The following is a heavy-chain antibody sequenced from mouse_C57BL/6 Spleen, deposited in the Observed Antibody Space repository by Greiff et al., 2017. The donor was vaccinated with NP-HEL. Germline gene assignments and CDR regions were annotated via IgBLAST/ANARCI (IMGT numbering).Heavy chain of an antibody. CDR2: IHPNSGST. V-gene: IGHV1-64*01. D-gene: IGHD3-2*02. J-gene: IGHJ2*01. CDR1: GYTFTSYW. Sequence: QVQLKQPGAELVKPGASVKLSCKASGYTFTSYWMHWVKQRPGQGLEWIGMIHPNSGSTNYNEKFKSKATLTVDKSSSTAYMQRSSLTSEDSAVYYCETAQAPFDYWGQGTTLTVSS. CDR3: ETAQAPFDY.